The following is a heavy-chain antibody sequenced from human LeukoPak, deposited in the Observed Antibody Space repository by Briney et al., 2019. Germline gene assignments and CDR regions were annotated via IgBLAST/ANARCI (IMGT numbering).Heavy chain of an antibody. Sequence: PGGSLRLSCAASGFTFSSYAMSWVRQAPGKGLEWVSAISGSGGSTYYADSVKGRFTISRDNSKDTLYLQMNSLRAEDTAVYYCARDSSYIVVVPAAIPLVDYWGQGTLVTVSS. D-gene: IGHD2-2*01. J-gene: IGHJ4*02. V-gene: IGHV3-23*01. CDR3: ARDSSYIVVVPAAIPLVDY. CDR1: GFTFSSYA. CDR2: ISGSGGST.